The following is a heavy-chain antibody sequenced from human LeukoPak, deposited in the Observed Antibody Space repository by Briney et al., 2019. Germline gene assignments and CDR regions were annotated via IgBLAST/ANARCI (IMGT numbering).Heavy chain of an antibody. J-gene: IGHJ5*02. V-gene: IGHV1-2*02. D-gene: IGHD6-6*01. CDR3: ARGLAARPWWFDP. Sequence: GASVKVSCKASGYTFTGYYMHWVRQAPGQGLEWMGWINPNSGGTNYAQKFQGRVTMTRDTSISTAYMELSRLRSDDTAVYYCARGLAARPWWFDPWGQGTLVTVSS. CDR1: GYTFTGYY. CDR2: INPNSGGT.